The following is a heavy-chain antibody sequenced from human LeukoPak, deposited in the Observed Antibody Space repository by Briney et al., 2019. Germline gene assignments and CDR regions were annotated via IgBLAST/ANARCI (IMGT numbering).Heavy chain of an antibody. J-gene: IGHJ6*01. D-gene: IGHD2-2*01. CDR2: IYPGDSDT. Sequence: GESLKISCRGSGYSFTSYCIVWVRQMPGKGLEWMGIIYPGDSDTRYSPSFQGQVTISADKSISTAYLQWSSLKASDTAMYYCARHVVQPIVVVPAAMDYRMDVWGQGTTVTVSS. CDR1: GYSFTSYC. V-gene: IGHV5-51*01. CDR3: ARHVVQPIVVVPAAMDYRMDV.